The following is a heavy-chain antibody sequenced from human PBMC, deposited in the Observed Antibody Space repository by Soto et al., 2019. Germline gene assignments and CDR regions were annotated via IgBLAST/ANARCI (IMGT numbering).Heavy chain of an antibody. CDR1: GFTVSGNY. V-gene: IGHV3-53*01. Sequence: GVLIRSCAASGFTVSGNYMSWVLQAPGNGLEWVSVLSSSGSIYYADSVKGRFTVSRDKSTNTMYLQMSSLRADDTAVYFCARSLVPGATSLAYWGHGTMVTVSS. J-gene: IGHJ4*01. CDR3: ARSLVPGATSLAY. D-gene: IGHD3-10*01. CDR2: LSSSGSI.